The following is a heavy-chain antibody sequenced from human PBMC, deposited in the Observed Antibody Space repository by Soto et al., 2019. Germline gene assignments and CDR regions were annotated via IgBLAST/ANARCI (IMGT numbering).Heavy chain of an antibody. J-gene: IGHJ4*02. Sequence: EMQLVESGGGLVQPGESLRLSCAASGFCVSSNYMSWVRQAPGKGLEWVSVIYAGGNTHYADSVEGRFTISRDNSNNMLYLQMNSLRAEDTAVYYCVREKVTMIVGFYYFDYWGQGTRVTVSS. CDR2: IYAGGNT. CDR1: GFCVSSNY. V-gene: IGHV3-66*01. CDR3: VREKVTMIVGFYYFDY. D-gene: IGHD3-22*01.